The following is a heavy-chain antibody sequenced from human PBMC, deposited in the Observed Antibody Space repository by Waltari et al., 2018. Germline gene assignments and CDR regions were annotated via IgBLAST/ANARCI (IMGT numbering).Heavy chain of an antibody. CDR3: AREAPSLGWYFDL. V-gene: IGHV3-7*01. CDR1: GFTFSSYW. Sequence: EVQLVESGGGLVQPGGSLRLSCAASGFTFSSYWMSWVRRAPGKGLEWVANIKQDGSEKYYVDSVKGRFTISRDNAKNSLYLQMNSLRAEDTAVYYCAREAPSLGWYFDLWGRGTLVTVSS. D-gene: IGHD3-16*02. CDR2: IKQDGSEK. J-gene: IGHJ2*01.